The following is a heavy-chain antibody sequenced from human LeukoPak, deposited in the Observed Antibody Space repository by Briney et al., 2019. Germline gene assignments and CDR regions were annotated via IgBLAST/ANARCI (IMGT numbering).Heavy chain of an antibody. CDR2: IRYDGTEK. V-gene: IGHV3-30*02. CDR3: AREQS. Sequence: GGSLRLSCAASGFTFSNHGMHWVRQAPGKGLEWVAFIRYDGTEKYYADSVKGRFTISRDNSENKLSLQLNSLGAEDTAVYYCAREQSWGQGTLVTVSS. J-gene: IGHJ5*02. CDR1: GFTFSNHG.